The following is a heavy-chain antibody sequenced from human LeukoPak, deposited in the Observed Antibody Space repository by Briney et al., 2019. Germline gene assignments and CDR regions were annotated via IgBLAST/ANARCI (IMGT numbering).Heavy chain of an antibody. D-gene: IGHD3-10*01. CDR2: TYYRSKWYN. V-gene: IGHV6-1*01. J-gene: IGHJ4*02. CDR1: ADSVSSNSAA. CDR3: ARVSRVDGYPGIFDC. Sequence: SQTLSLTCAISADSVSSNSAAWNWIRQSPSRGLEWLGRTYYRSKWYNDYAVSVKSRITINPDTSKNQFSLQLNSVTPEDTAVYYCARVSRVDGYPGIFDCWGQGTLVTVSS.